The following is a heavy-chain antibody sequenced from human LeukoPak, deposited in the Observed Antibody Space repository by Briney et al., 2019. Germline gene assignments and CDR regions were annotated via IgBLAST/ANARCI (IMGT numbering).Heavy chain of an antibody. Sequence: PGGSLRLSCAASGFTFSSYGMHWVRQTPGKGLEGVAVIWYEGSNKYYADSVKGRFTLSRDNSKNTPYLQINSRRADDTAVYYCATERDRWYSSGWSGGDYWGQGTLVTVSS. J-gene: IGHJ4*02. D-gene: IGHD6-19*01. CDR1: GFTFSSYG. CDR3: ATERDRWYSSGWSGGDY. V-gene: IGHV3-33*01. CDR2: IWYEGSNK.